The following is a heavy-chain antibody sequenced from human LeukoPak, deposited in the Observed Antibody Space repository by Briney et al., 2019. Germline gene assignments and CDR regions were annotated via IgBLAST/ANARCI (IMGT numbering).Heavy chain of an antibody. Sequence: PSETLSLTCAVYGGSFSGYYWSWIRQPPGKGLEWIGEINHSGSTNYNPSLKSRVTISVDTSKNQFSLKLNSVTAADTAVCYCARHSLSRQHIVVVTAVHWYFDLWGRGTLVTVSS. D-gene: IGHD2-21*02. CDR3: ARHSLSRQHIVVVTAVHWYFDL. CDR2: INHSGST. CDR1: GGSFSGYY. J-gene: IGHJ2*01. V-gene: IGHV4-34*01.